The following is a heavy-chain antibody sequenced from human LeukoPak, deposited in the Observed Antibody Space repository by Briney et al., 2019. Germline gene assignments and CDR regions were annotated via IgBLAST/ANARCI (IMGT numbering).Heavy chain of an antibody. CDR2: ISAYNGNT. V-gene: IGHV1-18*01. Sequence: GASVKVSCKASGYTFTSYGISWVRQAPGQGLEWMGWISAYNGNTNYAQKLQGRVTMTTDTSTSTAYMELRSLRSDDTAVYYCARDRSARCSGGSCYQDYWGQGTLVTVSS. D-gene: IGHD2-15*01. J-gene: IGHJ4*02. CDR3: ARDRSARCSGGSCYQDY. CDR1: GYTFTSYG.